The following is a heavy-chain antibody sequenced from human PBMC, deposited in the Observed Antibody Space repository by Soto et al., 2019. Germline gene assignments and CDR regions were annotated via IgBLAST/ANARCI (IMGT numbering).Heavy chain of an antibody. J-gene: IGHJ4*02. CDR2: ISFDGNII. D-gene: IGHD3-9*01. V-gene: IGHV3-30-3*01. CDR3: ARTFDTITYYFDY. Sequence: PGGSLRLSCAASDFSLSSYDMPWIRQAPGKGLEWLAVISFDGNIIQYADSVKGRFIISRDNSKNTLYLQMNSLRGDDTAVYYCARTFDTITYYFDYWGQGTLVTVSS. CDR1: DFSLSSYD.